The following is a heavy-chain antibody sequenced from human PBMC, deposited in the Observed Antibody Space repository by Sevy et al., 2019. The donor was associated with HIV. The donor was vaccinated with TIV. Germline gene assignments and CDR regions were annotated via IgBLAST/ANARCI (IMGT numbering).Heavy chain of an antibody. J-gene: IGHJ4*02. Sequence: GGSLRLSCAASGFSLNSFWMNWVRQTPGKGLEWVANINQNGSVTYYVDSVKGRFTISRDNSRNLLYLHMTSLRVEDTALYYCVRAVATNGSFWGQGTLVTVSS. CDR2: INQNGSVT. V-gene: IGHV3-7*01. CDR3: VRAVATNGSF. CDR1: GFSLNSFW. D-gene: IGHD2-15*01.